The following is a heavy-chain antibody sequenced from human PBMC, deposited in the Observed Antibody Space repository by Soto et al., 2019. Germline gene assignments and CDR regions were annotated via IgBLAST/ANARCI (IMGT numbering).Heavy chain of an antibody. CDR1: GFTFSSYA. V-gene: IGHV3-23*01. Sequence: EVQLLESGGGLVQPGGSLRLSCVISGFTFSSYAMSWVRQAPGKGLEWVSAISGSGGSTYYADSVKGRFTISRDNSKNTLCLQMNSLRAEDTAIYYCAKRGRGAVAFDYWGQGTLVTVSS. CDR2: ISGSGGST. J-gene: IGHJ4*02. CDR3: AKRGRGAVAFDY. D-gene: IGHD6-19*01.